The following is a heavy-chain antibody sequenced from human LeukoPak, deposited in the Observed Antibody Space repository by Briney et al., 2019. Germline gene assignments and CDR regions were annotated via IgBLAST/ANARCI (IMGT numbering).Heavy chain of an antibody. CDR1: GFTFSSYE. CDR3: ARDPHYGAGFYHYYYMDV. Sequence: GGSLRLSCAASGFTFSSYEMNWVRQAPGKGLEWVSHINGDGNTPSYADFVKGRFTISRDNAKNTVYLEMSSLRAEDSAVYYCARDPHYGAGFYHYYYMDVWGEGTTVTVSS. CDR2: INGDGNTP. D-gene: IGHD3-10*01. V-gene: IGHV3-74*01. J-gene: IGHJ6*03.